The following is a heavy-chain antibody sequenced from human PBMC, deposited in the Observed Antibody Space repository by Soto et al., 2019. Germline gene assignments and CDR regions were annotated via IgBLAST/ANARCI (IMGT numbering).Heavy chain of an antibody. J-gene: IGHJ3*02. D-gene: IGHD6-13*01. CDR2: INPNSGGT. CDR1: GSTFTGYY. CDR3: ARANSSWPAFDI. Sequence: ASVKVSCKASGSTFTGYYMHWVRQAPGQGLEWMGWINPNSGGTNYAQKFQGRVTMTRDTSISTAYMELSRLRSDDTAVYYCARANSSWPAFDIWGQGTMVTVSS. V-gene: IGHV1-2*02.